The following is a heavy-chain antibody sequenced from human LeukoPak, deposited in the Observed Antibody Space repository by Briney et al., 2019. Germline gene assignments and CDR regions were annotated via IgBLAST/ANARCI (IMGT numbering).Heavy chain of an antibody. V-gene: IGHV1-8*01. D-gene: IGHD6-13*01. Sequence: GASVKISCKASGYTFSSYDINWVRQASGQGLEWMGWMNPNSGNTGYAQKFQGRVTMTRNTSISTAYMELSSLRSEDTAVYYCARDQYSSSWYGFYYYYYGMDVWGQGTTVTVSS. CDR3: ARDQYSSSWYGFYYYYYGMDV. CDR2: MNPNSGNT. CDR1: GYTFSSYD. J-gene: IGHJ6*02.